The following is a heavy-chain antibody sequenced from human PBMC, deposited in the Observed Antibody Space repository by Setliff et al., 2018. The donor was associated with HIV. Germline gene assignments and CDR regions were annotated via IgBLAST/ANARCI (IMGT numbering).Heavy chain of an antibody. CDR3: ARSRSSGFDY. D-gene: IGHD2-8*02. V-gene: IGHV4-39*01. CDR1: GDSVSSRKYY. CDR2: VYFNGIT. Sequence: SETLSLTCSVSGDSVSSRKYYWGWIRQSPGKGLEWIGSVYFNGITHDNPSLKSRVTTSVDTSKNQFFLHLSSVTAADTAVYYCARSRSSGFDYWGQGTLVTVSS. J-gene: IGHJ4*02.